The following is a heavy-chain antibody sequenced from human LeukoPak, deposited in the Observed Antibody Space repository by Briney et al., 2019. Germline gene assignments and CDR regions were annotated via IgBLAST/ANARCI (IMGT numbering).Heavy chain of an antibody. V-gene: IGHV4-31*03. CDR3: AATSSGYKYNWFDP. J-gene: IGHJ5*02. Sequence: SETLSLTCTVSGGSISSGGYYWSWIRQHPGKGLEWIGYIYYSGSTYYNPSLKSRVTISVDTSKNQFSLKPSSVTAADTAVYYCAATSSGYKYNWFDPWGQGTLVTVSS. CDR2: IYYSGST. D-gene: IGHD6-25*01. CDR1: GGSISSGGYY.